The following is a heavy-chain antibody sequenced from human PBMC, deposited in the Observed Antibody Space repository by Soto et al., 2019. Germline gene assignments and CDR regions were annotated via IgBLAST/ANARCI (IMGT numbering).Heavy chain of an antibody. J-gene: IGHJ4*02. D-gene: IGHD1-26*01. CDR3: ARDRMSYTLAGVDY. Sequence: QVQLVESGGGMVQPGRSLRLSCAASGFTFSSYAMHWVRQAPGKGLEWVAVISYDGSNKYYADSVKGRFTISGDNSKNTQNLQVTSLRAEYTAVYSCARDRMSYTLAGVDYWGQGTLVTV. CDR2: ISYDGSNK. CDR1: GFTFSSYA. V-gene: IGHV3-30-3*01.